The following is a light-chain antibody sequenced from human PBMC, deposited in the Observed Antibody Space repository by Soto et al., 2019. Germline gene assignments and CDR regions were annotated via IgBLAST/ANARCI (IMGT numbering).Light chain of an antibody. CDR1: SSNIGSNA. V-gene: IGLV1-36*01. J-gene: IGLJ1*01. Sequence: QSVLTQPPSVSGAPRQRVTISCSGSSSNIGSNAVNWYQQFPGKAPKLLIYYDDLLASGVSARFSGSKSGTSASLAITGLRAEDEADYYCQSYDNSLSVYVFGTGTKVT. CDR2: YDD. CDR3: QSYDNSLSVYV.